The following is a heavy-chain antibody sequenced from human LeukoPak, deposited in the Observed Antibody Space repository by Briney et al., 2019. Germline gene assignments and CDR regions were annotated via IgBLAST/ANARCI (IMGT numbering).Heavy chain of an antibody. CDR3: ARGPYNWNYAGWFDH. V-gene: IGHV3-21*01. Sequence: PGGSLRLSCAASGFTFNSYSMNWVRQAPGKGLEWVSSINSNSGYIYYADSVKGRFTISRDNAKNSLYLQMNSLRAEDTAVYYCARGPYNWNYAGWFDHWGQGTLVTVSS. CDR1: GFTFNSYS. D-gene: IGHD1-7*01. J-gene: IGHJ5*02. CDR2: INSNSGYI.